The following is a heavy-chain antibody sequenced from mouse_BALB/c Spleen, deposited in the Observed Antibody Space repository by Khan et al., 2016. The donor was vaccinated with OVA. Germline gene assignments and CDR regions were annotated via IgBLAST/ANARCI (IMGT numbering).Heavy chain of an antibody. CDR2: INTYTGEP. CDR1: GHTFTKFG. Sequence: QIQLVQSGPEVKKPGETVKISCKASGHTFTKFGMNWVKQAPGKGLKWMGWINTYTGEPTYADDFNGRFAFSLETSASTAYLQINNLKNEDMATYFCARPPYFSYVLDNWGQGTSGTVSS. V-gene: IGHV9-1*02. D-gene: IGHD2-10*01. J-gene: IGHJ4*01. CDR3: ARPPYFSYVLDN.